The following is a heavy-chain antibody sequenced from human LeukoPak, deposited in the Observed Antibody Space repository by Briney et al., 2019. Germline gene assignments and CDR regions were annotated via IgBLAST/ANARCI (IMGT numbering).Heavy chain of an antibody. CDR2: ISYDGSNK. CDR3: ARGATSGGSYYFDY. CDR1: GFTFSSYA. V-gene: IGHV3-30-3*01. Sequence: GGSLRLSCAASGFTFSSYAMHWVRQAPGKGLEWVAVISYDGSNKYYADSVKGRFTISRDNSKNTLYLQMNSLRAEDTAVYYCARGATSGGSYYFDYWGQGTLVTVSS. J-gene: IGHJ4*02. D-gene: IGHD1-26*01.